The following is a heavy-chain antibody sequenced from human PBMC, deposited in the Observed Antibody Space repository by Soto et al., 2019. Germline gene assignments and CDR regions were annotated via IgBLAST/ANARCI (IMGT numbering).Heavy chain of an antibody. CDR1: GGTFSSYA. CDR3: ARDDGSSMSFGP. V-gene: IGHV1-69*06. J-gene: IGHJ5*02. D-gene: IGHD1-26*01. Sequence: ASVKVSCKASGGTFSSYAISWVRQAPGQGLEWMGGIIPIFGTANYAQKFQGRVTITADKSTSTAYMELSSLRSEDTAVYYCARDDGSSMSFGPWGQGTLVTVSS. CDR2: IIPIFGTA.